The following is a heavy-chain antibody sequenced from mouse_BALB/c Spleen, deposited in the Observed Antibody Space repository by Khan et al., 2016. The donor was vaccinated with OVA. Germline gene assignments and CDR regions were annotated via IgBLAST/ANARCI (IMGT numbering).Heavy chain of an antibody. CDR2: INTYTGEP. D-gene: IGHD1-1*02. CDR3: ASGGYWYFDV. CDR1: GYPFTNYG. Sequence: LVESGPELKKPGETVKISCKASGYPFTNYGMNWVKQAPGKGLKWMGWINTYTGEPTYADDFKGRFAFSLETSASTAYFQIDNLKNEDTASYFCASGGYWYFDVWGAGTTVTVSS. V-gene: IGHV9-3-1*01. J-gene: IGHJ1*01.